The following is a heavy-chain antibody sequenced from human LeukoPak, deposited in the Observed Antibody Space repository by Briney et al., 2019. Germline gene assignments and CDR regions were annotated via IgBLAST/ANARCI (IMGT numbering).Heavy chain of an antibody. J-gene: IGHJ6*02. CDR1: GFIFNTYA. Sequence: GGSLRLSCTASGFIFNTYAMTWVRQAPGKGLEWASSISGDGRTTYYSDSLRGRFTISRDNSKNTLYLQMNSLSAEDTAVYYCERGPTVTNYDFWSGPLGHGTDVWGQGTTVTVFS. V-gene: IGHV3-23*01. CDR3: ERGPTVTNYDFWSGPLGHGTDV. D-gene: IGHD3-3*01. CDR2: ISGDGRTT.